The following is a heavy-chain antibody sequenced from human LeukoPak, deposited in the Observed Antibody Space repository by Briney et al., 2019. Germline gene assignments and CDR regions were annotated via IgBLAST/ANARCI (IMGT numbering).Heavy chain of an antibody. J-gene: IGHJ4*02. V-gene: IGHV1-2*02. CDR3: ARERTLTSCYDY. CDR2: INPNSGGT. CDR1: GYTFTGYY. D-gene: IGHD2-15*01. Sequence: GASVKVSCKASGYTFTGYYMHWVRQAPGQGLEWMGWINPNSGGTNNAQKFQGRVTMTRDTSISTAYMELSRLRSDDTAVYYCARERTLTSCYDYWGQGTLVTVSS.